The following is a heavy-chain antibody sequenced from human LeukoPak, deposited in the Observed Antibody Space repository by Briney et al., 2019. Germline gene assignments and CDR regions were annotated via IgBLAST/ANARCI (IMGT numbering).Heavy chain of an antibody. CDR3: ARHSSGWYVMEPDY. CDR2: IYPGDSDT. CDR1: GYIFSSYW. V-gene: IGHV5-51*01. Sequence: GESLQISCKGSGYIFSSYWIGWVRQTPGKGLEWMGIIYPGDSDTRYSPSFQGQVTISADKSISTAYLQWSSLKASDTAMYYCARHSSGWYVMEPDYWGQGTLVTVSS. J-gene: IGHJ4*02. D-gene: IGHD6-19*01.